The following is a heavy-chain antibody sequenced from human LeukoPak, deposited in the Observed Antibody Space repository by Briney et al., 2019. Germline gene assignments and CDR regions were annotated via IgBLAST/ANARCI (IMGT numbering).Heavy chain of an antibody. V-gene: IGHV3-30*02. CDR3: AKGYYFDILSGYSSLDS. D-gene: IGHD3-9*01. Sequence: GGSLRLSCAASGFAASGFTFSTFGMHWVRQAPGKGLEWVAFIRYDGSNKYYADSVKGRFTISRDDSKKTLYLQMNSLRAEDTAAYYCAKGYYFDILSGYSSLDSWGQGTLVTVSS. CDR1: GFTFSTFG. J-gene: IGHJ4*02. CDR2: IRYDGSNK.